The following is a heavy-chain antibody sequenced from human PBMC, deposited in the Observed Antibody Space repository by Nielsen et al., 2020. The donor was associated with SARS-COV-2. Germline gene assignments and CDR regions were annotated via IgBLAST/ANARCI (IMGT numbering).Heavy chain of an antibody. CDR2: ISGSGGST. CDR1: GFTFSSYA. CDR3: ATRGGGAAFWFDP. Sequence: GESLKISCTASGFTFSSYAMSWVRQAPGKGLEWVSAISGSGGSTYYADSVKGRFTISRDNSKNTLYLQMNSLRAEDTAVYYCATRGGGAAFWFDPWGQGTLVTVSS. D-gene: IGHD2-21*01. J-gene: IGHJ5*02. V-gene: IGHV3-23*01.